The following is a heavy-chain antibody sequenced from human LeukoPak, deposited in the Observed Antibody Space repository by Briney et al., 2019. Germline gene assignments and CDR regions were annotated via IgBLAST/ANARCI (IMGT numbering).Heavy chain of an antibody. CDR3: STSSRHGGYGGFDS. V-gene: IGHV3-48*03. Sequence: TGGSLRLSCAASGFTFSSYEMNWVRQAPGKGLEWVSYISSSGSTIYYADSVKGRFTISRDNAKNSLYLQMNSLRAEDTAVYYSSTSSRHGGYGGFDSWGQGTLVTVSS. CDR1: GFTFSSYE. CDR2: ISSSGSTI. D-gene: IGHD5-12*01. J-gene: IGHJ4*02.